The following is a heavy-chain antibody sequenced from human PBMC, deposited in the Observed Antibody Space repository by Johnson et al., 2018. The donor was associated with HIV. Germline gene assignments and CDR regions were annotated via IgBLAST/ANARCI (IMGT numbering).Heavy chain of an antibody. CDR2: ISYDGSNK. Sequence: VQLVESGGGVVQPGRSLRLSCAASGFTFSSYAMHWVRQAPGKGLEWVAVISYDGSNKYYADSVKGRLTISRDNSKNTLYLQMNSLRAEEPAVYYCARESPLGGSGSGGPGAFDIWGQGTMVTVSS. CDR3: ARESPLGGSGSGGPGAFDI. D-gene: IGHD3-10*01. V-gene: IGHV3-30*04. CDR1: GFTFSSYA. J-gene: IGHJ3*02.